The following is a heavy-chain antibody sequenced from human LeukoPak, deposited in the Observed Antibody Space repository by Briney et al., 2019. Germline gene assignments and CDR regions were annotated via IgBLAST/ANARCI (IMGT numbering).Heavy chain of an antibody. J-gene: IGHJ4*02. D-gene: IGHD4-17*01. Sequence: SETLSLTCTVSGGSISSYYWSWIRQPPGKGLEWVGYIYYSGSTNYNPSLKSRVTISVDTSKNQFSLKLSSVTAADTAVYYCARLTTVTTYYFDYWGQGTLVTVSS. V-gene: IGHV4-59*01. CDR1: GGSISSYY. CDR2: IYYSGST. CDR3: ARLTTVTTYYFDY.